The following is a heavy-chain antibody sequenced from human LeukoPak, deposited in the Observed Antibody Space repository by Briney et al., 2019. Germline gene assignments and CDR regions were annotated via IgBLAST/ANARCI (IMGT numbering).Heavy chain of an antibody. CDR2: IYPGDSDT. CDR1: GYSFTSYW. J-gene: IGHJ3*02. V-gene: IGHV5-51*01. CDR3: ARPANRGDAFDI. Sequence: GESLKISCQVSGYSFTSYWIGWVRQMPGKGLEWMGIIYPGDSDTRYSPSFQGQVTISADKSITTAYLQWSSLRASDTAMYYCARPANRGDAFDIWGQGTMVTVSS. D-gene: IGHD2/OR15-2a*01.